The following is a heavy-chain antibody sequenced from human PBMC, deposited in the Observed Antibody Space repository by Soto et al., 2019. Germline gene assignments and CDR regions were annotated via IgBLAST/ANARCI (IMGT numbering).Heavy chain of an antibody. CDR1: GGSISSYY. J-gene: IGHJ5*02. D-gene: IGHD1-1*01. CDR2: IYYSGST. Sequence: SETLSLTCTVSGGSISSYYWSWIRQPPGKGLEWIGYIYYSGSTNYNPSLKSRVTISVDTSKNQFSLKLSSVTAADTAVYYCARNGWYNWNDGWFDPWGQGTLVTVSS. V-gene: IGHV4-59*08. CDR3: ARNGWYNWNDGWFDP.